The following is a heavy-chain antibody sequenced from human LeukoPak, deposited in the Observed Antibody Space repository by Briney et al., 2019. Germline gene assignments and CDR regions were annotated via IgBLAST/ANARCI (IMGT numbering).Heavy chain of an antibody. CDR3: ARHMGIRLPCDY. CDR1: GGSISSSSYY. V-gene: IGHV4-39*01. D-gene: IGHD7-27*01. CDR2: IYYSGST. J-gene: IGHJ4*02. Sequence: SETLSLTCTVSGGSISSSSYYWGWIRQPPGKGLEWIGSIYYSGSTYYNPSLKSRVTISVDTSKNQFSLKLSSVTAADTAVYYCARHMGIRLPCDYWGQGTLVTVSS.